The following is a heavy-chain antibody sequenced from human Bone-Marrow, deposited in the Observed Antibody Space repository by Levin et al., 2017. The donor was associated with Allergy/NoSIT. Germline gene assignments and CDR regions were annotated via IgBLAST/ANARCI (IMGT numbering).Heavy chain of an antibody. D-gene: IGHD1-14*01. CDR3: ARDEPESHSYYYGMDV. V-gene: IGHV3-48*01. J-gene: IGHJ6*02. CDR2: IGVSGAVI. CDR1: GFSFSTAS. Sequence: RGESLKISCAASGFSFSTASMNWVRQVPGKGLEWVAYIGVSGAVIYYADSVRGRFTISRDDVTNSLYLQMNSLTVDDTALYYCARDEPESHSYYYGMDVWGHGTMVAVSS.